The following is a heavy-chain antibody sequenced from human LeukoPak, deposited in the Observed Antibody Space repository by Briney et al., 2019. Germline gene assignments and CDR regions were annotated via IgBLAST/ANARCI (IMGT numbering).Heavy chain of an antibody. CDR3: ATVRDIVVGGGPYYFDY. D-gene: IGHD2-15*01. CDR2: INAHNGDA. V-gene: IGHV1-2*02. CDR1: GYTFIGYY. Sequence: AAVKVSCKASGYTFIGYYLHWVRQAPGQGLEWMGWINAHNGDANYAQKFQGRVTMTRDTSITTAYMELSRLKSDDTAVYYCATVRDIVVGGGPYYFDYWGQGTLVTVSS. J-gene: IGHJ4*02.